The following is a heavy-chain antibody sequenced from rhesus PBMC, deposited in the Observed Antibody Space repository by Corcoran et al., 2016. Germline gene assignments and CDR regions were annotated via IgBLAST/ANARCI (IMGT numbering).Heavy chain of an antibody. Sequence: QVQLQESGPGLVKPPETLSLTRAVSGGPIRSNWWTWTRQLPGRGREGGGRISGRSGPTDYTPSLESRVTISTATSQSQFSLRLTSVTDADTAVYYCAQDQGSNWSDGEEYGLNSWGQGVVVTVSS. D-gene: IGHD6-13*01. V-gene: IGHV4-160*01. J-gene: IGHJ6*01. CDR1: GGPIRSNW. CDR2: ISGRSGPT. CDR3: AQDQGSNWSDGEEYGLNS.